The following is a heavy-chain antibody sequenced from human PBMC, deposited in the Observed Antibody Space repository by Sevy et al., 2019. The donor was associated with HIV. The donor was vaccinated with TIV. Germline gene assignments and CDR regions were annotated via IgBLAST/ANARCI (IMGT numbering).Heavy chain of an antibody. CDR3: ARGVAEYYYDSSGYYTFDY. V-gene: IGHV1-69*13. D-gene: IGHD3-22*01. Sequence: ASVKVSCKASGGTFSSYAISWVRQAPGQGLEWMGGIIPIFGTANYAQKFQGRVTITADESTSTAYMELSSLRSEDTAVYYCARGVAEYYYDSSGYYTFDYWGQRTLVTVSS. CDR1: GGTFSSYA. CDR2: IIPIFGTA. J-gene: IGHJ4*02.